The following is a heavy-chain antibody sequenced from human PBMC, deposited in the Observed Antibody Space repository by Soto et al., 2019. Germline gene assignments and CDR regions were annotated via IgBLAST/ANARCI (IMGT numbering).Heavy chain of an antibody. CDR2: IDPSDSYT. CDR1: GYSFTSYW. CDR3: ARLLLQLTVYHSYGMDV. V-gene: IGHV5-10-1*01. D-gene: IGHD6-13*01. Sequence: GESLKISCKGSGYSFTSYWISWVRQMPGKGLEWMGRIDPSDSYTNYSPSFQGHVTISADKSISTAYLQWSSLKASDTAMYYCARLLLQLTVYHSYGMDVWGQGTTVTVSS. J-gene: IGHJ6*02.